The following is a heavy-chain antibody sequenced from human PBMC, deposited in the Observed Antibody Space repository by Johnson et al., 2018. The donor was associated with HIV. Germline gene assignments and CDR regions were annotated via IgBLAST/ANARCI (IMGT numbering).Heavy chain of an antibody. CDR3: ARGMTTVTNHDAFDI. V-gene: IGHV3-23*04. J-gene: IGHJ3*02. Sequence: VQLVESGGGLVKPGGSLRLSCAASGFTFSNAWMSWVRQAPGKGLEWVSAISGSGGSTYYADSVKGRFTISRDNSKNTLYLQMNSLRAEDTAVYYCARGMTTVTNHDAFDIWGQGTMVTVSS. CDR2: ISGSGGST. CDR1: GFTFSNAW. D-gene: IGHD4-17*01.